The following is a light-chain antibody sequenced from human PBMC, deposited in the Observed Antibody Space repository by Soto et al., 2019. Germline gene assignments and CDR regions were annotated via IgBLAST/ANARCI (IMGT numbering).Light chain of an antibody. V-gene: IGKV1-33*01. CDR2: AAS. CDR1: QDINNY. J-gene: IGKJ4*01. CDR3: QLYVNLIVA. Sequence: DIQMTQSPSSLSASVGDRVTITCQASQDINNYVNWYQQKPGKAPKLLIHAASNLEAGVPSRFSGNGSGTDFTFTISSLQPEDCATYYCQLYVNLIVAFAGGTKVEIK.